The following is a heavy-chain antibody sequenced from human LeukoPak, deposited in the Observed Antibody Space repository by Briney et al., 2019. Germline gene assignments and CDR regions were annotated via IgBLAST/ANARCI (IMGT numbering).Heavy chain of an antibody. J-gene: IGHJ4*02. CDR1: GFTFTTFG. V-gene: IGHV3-30*18. D-gene: IGHD1/OR15-1a*01. CDR2: ISPDGNIE. Sequence: GGSLRLSWAASGFTFTTFGIHWVRQAPDKGLEWVAAISPDGNIEYYTDSVKGRFTISRDNSKNMIYLQMNSLRGEDSAVYYCAKINNDDDYWGQGTLVTVSS. CDR3: AKINNDDDY.